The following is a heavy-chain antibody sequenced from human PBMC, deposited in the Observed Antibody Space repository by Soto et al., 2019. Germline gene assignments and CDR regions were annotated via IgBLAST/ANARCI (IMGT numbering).Heavy chain of an antibody. CDR3: ARRVAIAAAEYYYYYGMDV. J-gene: IGHJ6*02. CDR2: IYHSGST. CDR1: GGSISSSNW. Sequence: SETLSLTCAVSGGSISSSNWWSWVRQPPGKGLEWSGEIYHSGSTNYNPSLKSRVTISVDKSKNQFSLKLSSVTAADTAVYYCARRVAIAAAEYYYYYGMDVWGQGTTVTVSS. D-gene: IGHD6-13*01. V-gene: IGHV4-4*02.